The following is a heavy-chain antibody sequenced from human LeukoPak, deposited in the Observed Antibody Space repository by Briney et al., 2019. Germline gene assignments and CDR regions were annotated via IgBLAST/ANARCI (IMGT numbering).Heavy chain of an antibody. J-gene: IGHJ6*03. CDR2: IYYSGST. Sequence: SETLSLTCTVSGGSISSYYWSWIRQPPGKGLEWIGYIYYSGSTNYNPSLKSRVTISVATSKNQFSLKLSSVTAADTAVYYCAKARNYYYYYMDVWGKGTTVTVSS. CDR3: AKARNYYYYYMDV. V-gene: IGHV4-59*01. CDR1: GGSISSYY. D-gene: IGHD6-6*01.